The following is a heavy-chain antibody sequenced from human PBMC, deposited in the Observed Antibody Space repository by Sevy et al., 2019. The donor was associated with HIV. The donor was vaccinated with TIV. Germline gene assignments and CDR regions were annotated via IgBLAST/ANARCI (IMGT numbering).Heavy chain of an antibody. J-gene: IGHJ6*02. CDR1: GFTFSSYS. V-gene: IGHV3-48*01. D-gene: IGHD6-19*01. CDR2: ISSSSSTI. CDR3: ARVPSGSGWYWNYYYYYYGMDV. Sequence: GGSLRLSCAASGFTFSSYSMNWVRQAPGKGLEWVSYISSSSSTIYYADSVKGRFTISRDNAKNSLYLQMNSLRAEDTAVYYCARVPSGSGWYWNYYYYYYGMDVWGQWTTVTVSS.